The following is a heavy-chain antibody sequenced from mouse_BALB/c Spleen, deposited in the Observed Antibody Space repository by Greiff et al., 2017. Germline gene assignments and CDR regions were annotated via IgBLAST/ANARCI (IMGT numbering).Heavy chain of an antibody. CDR2: IWGDGST. V-gene: IGHV2-6-7*01. CDR1: GFSLTGYG. Sequence: VKLMESGPGLVAPSQSLSITCTVSGFSLTGYGVNWVRQPPGKGLEWLGMIWGDGSTDYNSALKSRLSISTDNSKSQVFLKMNSLQTDDTARYYCARKKYKGAMDYWGQGTSVTVSS. J-gene: IGHJ4*01. CDR3: ARKKYKGAMDY. D-gene: IGHD5-1*01.